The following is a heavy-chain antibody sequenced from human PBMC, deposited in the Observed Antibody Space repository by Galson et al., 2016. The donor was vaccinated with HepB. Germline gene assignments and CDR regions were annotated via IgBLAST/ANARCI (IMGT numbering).Heavy chain of an antibody. CDR2: IYSDGST. V-gene: IGHV3-53*01. Sequence: SLRLSCAASGFTISSHYMSWVRRAPGKGLEWVSTIYSDGSTYYADSVKGRFTISRDNSKNTLYLQMNSLRAEDTALYYCARGRGYSGYASYYGMDVWGQGTTVAVSS. CDR1: GFTISSHY. J-gene: IGHJ6*02. CDR3: ARGRGYSGYASYYGMDV. D-gene: IGHD5-12*01.